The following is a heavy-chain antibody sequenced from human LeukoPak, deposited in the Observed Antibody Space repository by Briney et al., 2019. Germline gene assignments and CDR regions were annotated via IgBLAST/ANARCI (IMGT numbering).Heavy chain of an antibody. D-gene: IGHD3-10*01. Sequence: SETLSLTCAVYGGSFSGYYWSWIRQSPGKGLEWIGEINHSGSTNYNPSLKSRVTISVDTSKNQFSLKLSSVTAADTAVYYCARPVFKMVRGEGGNWFDPWGQGTLVTVSS. CDR3: ARPVFKMVRGEGGNWFDP. CDR2: INHSGST. CDR1: GGSFSGYY. V-gene: IGHV4-34*01. J-gene: IGHJ5*02.